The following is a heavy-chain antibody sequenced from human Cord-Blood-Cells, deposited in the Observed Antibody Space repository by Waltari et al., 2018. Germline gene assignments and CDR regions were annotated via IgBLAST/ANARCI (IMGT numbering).Heavy chain of an antibody. CDR3: ARAGADFWSGYYDY. CDR1: GGSFSGYY. V-gene: IGHV4-34*01. Sequence: QVQLQQWGAGLLKPSETLSLTCAVYGGSFSGYYWSWIRQPPGKGLEWIGEINHSVSTNYNTSLKSRVTISVDTSKNQFSLKLSSVTAADTAVYYCARAGADFWSGYYDYWGQGTLVTVSS. D-gene: IGHD3-3*01. J-gene: IGHJ4*02. CDR2: INHSVST.